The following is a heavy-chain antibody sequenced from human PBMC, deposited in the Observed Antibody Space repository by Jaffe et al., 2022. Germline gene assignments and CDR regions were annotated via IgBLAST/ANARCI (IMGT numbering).Heavy chain of an antibody. Sequence: EVQLVESGGGLVKPGGSLRLSCAASGFTFSSYSMNWVRQAPGKGLEWVSSISSSSSYIYYADSVKGRFTISRDNAKNSLYLQMNSLRAEDTAVYYCARGDSGYDYIWGSYRYYFDYWGQGTLVTVSS. CDR1: GFTFSSYS. J-gene: IGHJ4*02. CDR3: ARGDSGYDYIWGSYRYYFDY. CDR2: ISSSSSYI. D-gene: IGHD3-16*02. V-gene: IGHV3-21*01.